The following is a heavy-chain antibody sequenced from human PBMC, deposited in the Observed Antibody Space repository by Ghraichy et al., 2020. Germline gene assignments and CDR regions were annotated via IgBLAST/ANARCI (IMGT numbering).Heavy chain of an antibody. V-gene: IGHV3-30-3*01. CDR2: ISHDGNSQ. Sequence: GLLRLSCAAAGFTFSTYSMHWVRQAPGKGLEWVAVISHDGNSQYYADSVKGRFTISRDNSKNTVFLQMNSLRAGDTAVYYCARDIKSSYWSYFFFAMDVWGRGTTVTVSS. J-gene: IGHJ6*02. CDR1: GFTFSTYS. D-gene: IGHD2-8*02. CDR3: ARDIKSSYWSYFFFAMDV.